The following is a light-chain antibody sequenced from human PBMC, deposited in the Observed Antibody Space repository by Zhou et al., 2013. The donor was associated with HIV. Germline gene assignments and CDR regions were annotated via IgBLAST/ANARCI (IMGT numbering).Light chain of an antibody. Sequence: DIQMTQSPSTLSASVGDRVTITCQASQDISNYLNWYQHKPGKAPKRLIYAASNLQSAVPSRFSGSGSGTEFTLTISSLQPADFATYYCLQHNSYPPLTFGGGTKVEIK. V-gene: IGKV1-17*01. CDR2: AAS. CDR1: QDISNY. CDR3: LQHNSYPPLT. J-gene: IGKJ4*01.